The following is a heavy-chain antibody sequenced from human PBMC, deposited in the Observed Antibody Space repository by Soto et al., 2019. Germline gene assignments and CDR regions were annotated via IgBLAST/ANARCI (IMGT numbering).Heavy chain of an antibody. CDR3: ARDLGGDYGSGRYRVSDY. CDR2: ISAYNGNT. V-gene: IGHV1-18*01. D-gene: IGHD3-10*01. Sequence: QVQLVQSGAEVKKPGASVKVSCKASGYTFTSYGISWVRQAPGQGLEWMGWISAYNGNTNYAQKLQGRVTVTTDTSTSNAYMELRSLRSDDTAVYYCARDLGGDYGSGRYRVSDYWGQGTLVTVSS. CDR1: GYTFTSYG. J-gene: IGHJ4*02.